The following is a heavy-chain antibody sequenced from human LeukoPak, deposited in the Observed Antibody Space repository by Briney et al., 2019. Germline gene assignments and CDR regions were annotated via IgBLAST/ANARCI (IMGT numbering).Heavy chain of an antibody. J-gene: IGHJ5*02. D-gene: IGHD4-17*01. V-gene: IGHV4-34*01. CDR1: GGSFSGYY. CDR3: ARHRRMTTLNGFDP. CDR2: INHSGST. Sequence: PSETLSLTCAVYGGSFSGYYWSWIRQPPGKGREGIGEINHSGSTNYNPSLKRRVTISVDTSKNQFSLKLSSVTAADTAVYYCARHRRMTTLNGFDPWGQGTLVAVSS.